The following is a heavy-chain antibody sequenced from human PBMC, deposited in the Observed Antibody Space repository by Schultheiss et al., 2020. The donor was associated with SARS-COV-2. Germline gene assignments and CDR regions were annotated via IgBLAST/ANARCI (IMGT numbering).Heavy chain of an antibody. CDR1: GFTFSSYA. D-gene: IGHD6-19*01. J-gene: IGHJ3*02. Sequence: GGSLRLSCAASGFTFSSYAMSWVRQAPGKGLEWVSYISSSGSTIYYADSVKGRFTISRDNSKNTLYLQMNSLRAEDTAVYYCAKESDSSGWYGPHAFDIWGQGTMVTVSS. CDR3: AKESDSSGWYGPHAFDI. V-gene: IGHV3-23*01. CDR2: ISSSGSTI.